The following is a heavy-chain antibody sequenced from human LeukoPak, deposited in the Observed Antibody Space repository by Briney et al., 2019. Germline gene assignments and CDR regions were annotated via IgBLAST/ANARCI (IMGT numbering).Heavy chain of an antibody. D-gene: IGHD2-15*01. CDR2: IRYDGSYK. CDR3: AKDWRRIVLVSAVTRHGNYMDV. Sequence: LPGGSLRLSCAASGFTFRNFGMHWVRQAPGKGLEWVAFIRYDGSYKYYADSVRGRFTISRDNSKNTLYLQMNSLRAEDTAVYYCAKDWRRIVLVSAVTRHGNYMDVWGKGTTVTISS. CDR1: GFTFRNFG. V-gene: IGHV3-30*02. J-gene: IGHJ6*03.